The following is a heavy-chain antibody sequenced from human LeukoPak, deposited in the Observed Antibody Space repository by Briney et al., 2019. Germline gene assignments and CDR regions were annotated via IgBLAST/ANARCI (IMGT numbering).Heavy chain of an antibody. CDR1: GFSFADEA. D-gene: IGHD6-25*01. CDR2: IRRKASGGAI. CDR3: SRAQSGSGLGY. V-gene: IGHV3-49*03. Sequence: GGSLRLSCTTSGFSFADEALSWFRQAPGKGLEWVGFIRRKASGGAIEYAASVKGRFTISRDDSNGIAYLQMNSLRAEDTAVYYCSRAQSGSGLGYWGQGTLVTVSS. J-gene: IGHJ4*02.